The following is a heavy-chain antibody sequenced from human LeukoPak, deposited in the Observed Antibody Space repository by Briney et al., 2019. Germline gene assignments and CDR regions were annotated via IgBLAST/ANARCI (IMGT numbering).Heavy chain of an antibody. CDR2: INPNSGGT. Sequence: ASVKVSCKASGYTFTGYYMHWVRQAPGQGLEWMGWINPNSGGTNYAQKFQGWVTMTRDTSISTAYMELSRLRSDDTAVYCCARGRDSSGFPFDPWGQGTLVTVSS. J-gene: IGHJ5*02. CDR3: ARGRDSSGFPFDP. V-gene: IGHV1-2*04. D-gene: IGHD3-22*01. CDR1: GYTFTGYY.